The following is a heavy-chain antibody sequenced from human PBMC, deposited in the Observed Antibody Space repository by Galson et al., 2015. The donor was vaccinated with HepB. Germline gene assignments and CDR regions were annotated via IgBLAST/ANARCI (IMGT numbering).Heavy chain of an antibody. CDR3: ARAGDHYDSSGYHP. D-gene: IGHD3-22*01. Sequence: SCKASGYTFTSYYMHWVRQAPGQGLEWMGIIHPSGGSTTYAQKFQGRVTMTRDTSTSTLYMEMSNLRSEDTAVYYCARAGDHYDSSGYHPWGQGTLVTVSS. J-gene: IGHJ5*02. CDR1: GYTFTSYY. V-gene: IGHV1-46*01. CDR2: IHPSGGST.